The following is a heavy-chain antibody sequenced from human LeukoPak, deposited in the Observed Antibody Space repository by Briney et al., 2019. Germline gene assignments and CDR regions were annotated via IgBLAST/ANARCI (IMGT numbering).Heavy chain of an antibody. D-gene: IGHD5-24*01. CDR1: GFTFSSYG. CDR2: IWYDGSNK. J-gene: IGHJ6*03. V-gene: IGHV3-33*01. Sequence: GGSLRLSCAASGFTFSSYGMHWVRQAPGKGLEWVAVIWYDGSNKYYADSVKGRFTISRDNSKNTLYLQMNSLRAKDTAVYYCARRDEIYYYYMDVWGKGTTVTVSS. CDR3: ARRDEIYYYYMDV.